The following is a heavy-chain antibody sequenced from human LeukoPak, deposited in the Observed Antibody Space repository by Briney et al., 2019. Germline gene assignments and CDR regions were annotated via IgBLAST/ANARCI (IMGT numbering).Heavy chain of an antibody. Sequence: ASVKVSCKASGYTFTRYYMHWVRQAPGQGLEWMGWINPNSGGTNYAQKFQGRVTMTRDTSISTAYMELSRLRSDDTAVYYCATGYCSGGSCYNLDYWGQGTLVTVSS. CDR2: INPNSGGT. D-gene: IGHD2-15*01. CDR1: GYTFTRYY. V-gene: IGHV1-2*02. CDR3: ATGYCSGGSCYNLDY. J-gene: IGHJ4*02.